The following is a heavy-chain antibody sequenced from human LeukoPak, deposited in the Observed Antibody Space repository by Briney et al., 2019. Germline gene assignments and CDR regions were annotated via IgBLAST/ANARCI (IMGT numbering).Heavy chain of an antibody. CDR1: GDSVSNNSAT. Sequence: SQTPSLTCAISGDSVSNNSATWNWIRQSPSRGLEWLGRTYYKSKWHSDYAVSVKSRIILNPDTSKNQFSLLLNSATPEDTAVYFCARGLDTAIASWGQGTLVTVSS. V-gene: IGHV6-1*01. J-gene: IGHJ4*02. D-gene: IGHD5-18*01. CDR2: TYYKSKWHS. CDR3: ARGLDTAIAS.